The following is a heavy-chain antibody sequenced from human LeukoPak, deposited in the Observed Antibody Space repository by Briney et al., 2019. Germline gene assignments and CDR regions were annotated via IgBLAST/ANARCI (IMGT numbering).Heavy chain of an antibody. CDR1: GYTFTSYA. J-gene: IGHJ6*03. Sequence: ASVKVSCKASGYTFTSYAMNWVRQAPGQGLEWMGWINPNSGGTNYAQKFQGRVTMTRDTSISTAYMELSRLRSDDTAVYYCAREGLRSIAARRGTRDYMDVWGKGTTVIVSS. V-gene: IGHV1-2*02. CDR2: INPNSGGT. CDR3: AREGLRSIAARRGTRDYMDV. D-gene: IGHD6-6*01.